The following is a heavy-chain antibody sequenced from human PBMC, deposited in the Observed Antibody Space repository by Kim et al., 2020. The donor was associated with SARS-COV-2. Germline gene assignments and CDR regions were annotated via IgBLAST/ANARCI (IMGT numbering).Heavy chain of an antibody. V-gene: IGHV4-39*07. D-gene: IGHD6-13*01. CDR2: IYYSGST. CDR3: ARDRGAAAGTGSWFDP. CDR1: GGSISSSSYY. J-gene: IGHJ5*02. Sequence: SETLSLTCTVSGGSISSSSYYWGWIRQPPGKGLEWIGSIYYSGSTYYNPSLKSRVTISVDTSKNQFSLKLSSVTAADTAVYYCARDRGAAAGTGSWFDPWGQGTLVTVSS.